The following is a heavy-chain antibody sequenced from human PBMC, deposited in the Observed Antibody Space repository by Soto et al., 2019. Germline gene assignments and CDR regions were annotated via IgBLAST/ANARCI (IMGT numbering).Heavy chain of an antibody. CDR3: AKDRYCSATSCQDFGS. D-gene: IGHD2-2*01. V-gene: IGHV3-23*01. CDR2: PSASGISK. Sequence: GGSLRLSCAASGFSITSYAMSWLRQAPGKGLEWVSVPSASGISKDYADSVKGRFTISRDNSRNTLYLQMSGLRVEDTAVYYCAKDRYCSATSCQDFGSWGQGTLVTVSS. CDR1: GFSITSYA. J-gene: IGHJ4*02.